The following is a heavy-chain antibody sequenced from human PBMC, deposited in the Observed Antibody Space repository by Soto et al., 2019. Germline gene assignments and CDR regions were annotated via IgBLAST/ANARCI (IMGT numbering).Heavy chain of an antibody. CDR1: GFTFSSYE. V-gene: IGHV3-48*03. D-gene: IGHD3-3*01. J-gene: IGHJ4*02. CDR2: ISSSGSTI. Sequence: VGSLRLSCAASGFTFSSYEMNWVRQAPGKGLEWVSYISSSGSTIYYADSVKGRFTISRDNAKNSLYLQMNSLRAEDTAVYYCAREGPAKYDFWSGYFDYWGKGTRVT. CDR3: AREGPAKYDFWSGYFDY.